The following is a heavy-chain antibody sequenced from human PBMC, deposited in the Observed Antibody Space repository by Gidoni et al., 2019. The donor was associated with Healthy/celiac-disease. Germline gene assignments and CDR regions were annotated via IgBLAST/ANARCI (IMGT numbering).Heavy chain of an antibody. CDR3: TTGIPRNYDNSGYYSTYYYSMDV. Sequence: EVQLVAFGGGLVKPGGSFRLSCAAPGCTASNAWMSWVRQSPGKGLAWVGRNKNKTGGGTTDYAEPVKGRFTISRDNSKNTLYLRINSLKTGDTAVYYCTTGIPRNYDNSGYYSTYYYSMDVWGQVTTVTVSS. D-gene: IGHD3-22*01. CDR1: GCTASNAW. J-gene: IGHJ6*02. CDR2: NKNKTGGGTT. V-gene: IGHV3-15*01.